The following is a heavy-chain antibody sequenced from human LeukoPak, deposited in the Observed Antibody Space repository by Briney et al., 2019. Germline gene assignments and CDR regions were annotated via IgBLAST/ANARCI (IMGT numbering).Heavy chain of an antibody. D-gene: IGHD6-13*01. CDR1: GFTFSSYS. CDR3: ARDRGSIAAAGTYWLDP. CDR2: ISSSSSYI. J-gene: IGHJ5*02. V-gene: IGHV3-21*01. Sequence: GGSLRLSCAASGFTFSSYSMNWVRQAPGKGLEWVSSISSSSSYIYYADSVKGRFTISRDNSKNTLYLQMNSLRAEDTAVYYCARDRGSIAAAGTYWLDPWGQGTLVTVSS.